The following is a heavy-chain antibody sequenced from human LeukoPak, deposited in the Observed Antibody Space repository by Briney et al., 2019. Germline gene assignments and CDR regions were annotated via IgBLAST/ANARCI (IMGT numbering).Heavy chain of an antibody. V-gene: IGHV3-7*01. CDR1: GFTFSSYW. CDR2: IKDDGSSK. D-gene: IGHD3-10*01. Sequence: GGSLRLSCAASGFTFSSYWMTWVRQAPGNGLEWVANIKDDGSSKYYVDSVKGRFTMSRDNAKNSLFLQMDSLRDEDSAIYYCARASDTMVRGVLSYYFDYLGQGTLVTVSS. CDR3: ARASDTMVRGVLSYYFDY. J-gene: IGHJ4*02.